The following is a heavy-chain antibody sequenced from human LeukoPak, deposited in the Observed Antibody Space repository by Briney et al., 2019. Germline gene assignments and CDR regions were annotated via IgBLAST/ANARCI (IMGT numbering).Heavy chain of an antibody. D-gene: IGHD4-17*01. CDR3: ASGTVTRSDYYYYYYMDV. CDR2: IIPIFGTA. CDR1: GGTFSSFA. V-gene: IGHV1-69*06. Sequence: SVKVSCKASGGTFSSFALSWVRQAPGQGLEWMGGIIPIFGTANYAQKFQGRVTITADKSTSTAYMELSSLRSEDTAVYYCASGTVTRSDYYYYYYMDVWGKGTTVTVSS. J-gene: IGHJ6*03.